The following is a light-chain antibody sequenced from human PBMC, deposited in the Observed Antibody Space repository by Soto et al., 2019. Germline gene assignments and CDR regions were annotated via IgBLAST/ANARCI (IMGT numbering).Light chain of an antibody. Sequence: QSALTQPASVSGSPGQSITISCTGTSSDVGSYNLVSWYQHHPGKAPKLMIYEGSKRPSGVPNRFSGSKSGNTASLTISGLQAEDEANYYCCSYAGSSTPSFGGGTKVTVL. CDR2: EGS. CDR1: SSDVGSYNL. J-gene: IGLJ2*01. CDR3: CSYAGSSTPS. V-gene: IGLV2-23*01.